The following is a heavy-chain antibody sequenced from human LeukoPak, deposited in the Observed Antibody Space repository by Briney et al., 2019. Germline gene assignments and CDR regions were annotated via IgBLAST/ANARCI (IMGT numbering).Heavy chain of an antibody. V-gene: IGHV1-2*02. D-gene: IGHD6-13*01. Sequence: ASVKVSCKASGYTFTGYYMHWVRQAPGQGLEWMGWINPNSGGTNYAQKFQGRVTMTRDTSINTAYMELSRLRSDDTAVYYCASVGEDSSSWYYNWFDPWGQGTLVTVSS. CDR3: ASVGEDSSSWYYNWFDP. J-gene: IGHJ5*02. CDR2: INPNSGGT. CDR1: GYTFTGYY.